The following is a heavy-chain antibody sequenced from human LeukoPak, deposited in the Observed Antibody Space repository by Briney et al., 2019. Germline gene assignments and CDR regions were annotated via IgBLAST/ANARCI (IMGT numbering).Heavy chain of an antibody. V-gene: IGHV1-18*01. D-gene: IGHD6-19*01. CDR3: AREGPGWQWHGNWFDP. CDR1: GYTFTNYG. J-gene: IGHJ5*02. CDR2: ISGYSGNI. Sequence: ASVKVSCKASGYTFTNYGISWVRQAPGQGLEWMGWISGYSGNINYAQKLQGRVIMTTDTSTSTAYMELRSLRSDDTAVYYCAREGPGWQWHGNWFDPWGQGTLVTVSS.